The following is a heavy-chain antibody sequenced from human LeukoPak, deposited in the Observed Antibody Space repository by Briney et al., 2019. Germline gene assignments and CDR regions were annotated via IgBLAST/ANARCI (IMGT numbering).Heavy chain of an antibody. Sequence: GGSLRLSCAASGFTFSSYAMHWVRQAPGKGLEYVSAISSNGGSTYYANSVRGRFTISRDNSKNTLYLQMGSLRAEDMAVYYCARGHSNSPYYFDYWGQGTLATVSS. D-gene: IGHD4-11*01. CDR1: GFTFSSYA. CDR3: ARGHSNSPYYFDY. J-gene: IGHJ4*02. CDR2: ISSNGGST. V-gene: IGHV3-64*01.